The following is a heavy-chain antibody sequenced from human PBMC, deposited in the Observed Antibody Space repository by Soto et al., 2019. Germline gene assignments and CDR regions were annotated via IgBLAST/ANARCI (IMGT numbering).Heavy chain of an antibody. J-gene: IGHJ4*02. CDR3: ARRLYGDYDY. CDR2: ISTYNGNT. D-gene: IGHD4-17*01. V-gene: IGHV1-18*01. Sequence: ASVKVSCKASGYSFTTSGITWVRQAPGQGLEWMGWISTYNGNTNYAQKLQGRVTLTTDTSTSTACMELRSLRSDDTAVYYCARRLYGDYDYWGQGTLATVSS. CDR1: GYSFTTSG.